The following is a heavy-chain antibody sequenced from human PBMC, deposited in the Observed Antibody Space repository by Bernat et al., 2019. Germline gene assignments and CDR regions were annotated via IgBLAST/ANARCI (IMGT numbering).Heavy chain of an antibody. J-gene: IGHJ4*02. V-gene: IGHV3-48*01. D-gene: IGHD6-19*01. CDR1: GFTFSSYN. CDR3: ATYSSGWYGGVDY. CDR2: ISSSSSTI. Sequence: EVQLVESGGGLVKPGGSLRLSCAASGFTFSSYNMNWVRQAPGKGLEWVSYISSSSSTIYYADSVKGRFTISRDNAKNSLYLQMNSLRAEDTAVYYCATYSSGWYGGVDYWGQGTLVTVSS.